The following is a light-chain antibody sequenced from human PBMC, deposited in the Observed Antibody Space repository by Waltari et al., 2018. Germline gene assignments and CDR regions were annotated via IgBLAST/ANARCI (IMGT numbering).Light chain of an antibody. V-gene: IGKV3-15*01. CDR3: QQHNNWPPLT. Sequence: EIVMTQSPATLSVSPGERVTLSCRASQSVGTNLAWYHQTPGQAPRRLIYTASTRATGVPARFSGSGSGTDFTLTISSLQSEDFGIYYCQQHNNWPPLTFGGGTKVEIK. CDR2: TAS. CDR1: QSVGTN. J-gene: IGKJ4*01.